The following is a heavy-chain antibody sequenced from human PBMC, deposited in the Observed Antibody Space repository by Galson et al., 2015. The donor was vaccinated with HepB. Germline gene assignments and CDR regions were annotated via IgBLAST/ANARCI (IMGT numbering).Heavy chain of an antibody. CDR1: GFTFSSYA. V-gene: IGHV3-30-3*01. Sequence: SLRLSCAASGFTFSSYAMHWVRQAPGKGLEWVAVISYDGSNKYYADSVKGRFTISRDNSKNTLYLQMNSLRAEDTAVYYCARDPYSYGKSDAFDIWGQGTMVTVSS. D-gene: IGHD5-18*01. J-gene: IGHJ3*02. CDR3: ARDPYSYGKSDAFDI. CDR2: ISYDGSNK.